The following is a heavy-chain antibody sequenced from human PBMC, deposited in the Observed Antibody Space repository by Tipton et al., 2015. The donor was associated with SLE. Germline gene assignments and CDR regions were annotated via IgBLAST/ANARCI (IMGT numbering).Heavy chain of an antibody. CDR3: AGGRKESGYDPLGY. Sequence: GLVKPSETLSLTCTVSGYSISSGYYWGWIRQPPGKGLEWIGEINHSGSTNHNPSLKSQFTISVDTPKNRFSLKLSSRTAADTAVYYCAGGRKESGYDPLGYWGQGALVTVSS. CDR1: GYSISSGYY. J-gene: IGHJ4*02. D-gene: IGHD5-12*01. V-gene: IGHV4-38-2*02. CDR2: INHSGST.